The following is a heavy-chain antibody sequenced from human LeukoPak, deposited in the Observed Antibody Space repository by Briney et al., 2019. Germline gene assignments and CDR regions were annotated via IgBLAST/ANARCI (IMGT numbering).Heavy chain of an antibody. CDR1: GFTFSRYG. CDR2: IWYDGSNK. CDR3: TRGSGSYSFDY. J-gene: IGHJ4*02. D-gene: IGHD1-26*01. V-gene: IGHV3-33*01. Sequence: GGSLRLSCAASGFTFSRYGMHWVRQAPGKGLEWVAIIWYDGSNKYYADSVKGRFTISRDNSKNTLYLQMNSLRAEDTAVYYCTRGSGSYSFDYWGQATLVTVSS.